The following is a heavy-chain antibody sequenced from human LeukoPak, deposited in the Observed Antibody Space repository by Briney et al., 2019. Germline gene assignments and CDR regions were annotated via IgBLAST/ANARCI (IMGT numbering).Heavy chain of an antibody. Sequence: GASVKVFCKASGYTFTSYDINWVRQATGQGLEWMGWMNPNSGNTGYAQKFQGRVTMTRNTSISTAYMELSSLRSEDTAVYYCAREAPICRNVDCRTGFDYWGQGTLVAVSS. CDR1: GYTFTSYD. D-gene: IGHD5-24*01. CDR3: AREAPICRNVDCRTGFDY. J-gene: IGHJ4*02. CDR2: MNPNSGNT. V-gene: IGHV1-8*01.